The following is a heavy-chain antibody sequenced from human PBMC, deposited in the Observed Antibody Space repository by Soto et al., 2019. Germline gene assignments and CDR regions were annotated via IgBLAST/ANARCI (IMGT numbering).Heavy chain of an antibody. Sequence: GGSLRLSCTASGITFGDYAMSWFRQAPGKGLEWVGFIRSKRYGETTEYAASVKGRFTISKDDSKGIAYLQMDSLKTEDTAVYYCARGPSGTYSINFDSWGQGTLVTVSS. CDR1: GITFGDYA. D-gene: IGHD3-10*01. J-gene: IGHJ4*02. CDR3: ARGPSGTYSINFDS. V-gene: IGHV3-49*03. CDR2: IRSKRYGETT.